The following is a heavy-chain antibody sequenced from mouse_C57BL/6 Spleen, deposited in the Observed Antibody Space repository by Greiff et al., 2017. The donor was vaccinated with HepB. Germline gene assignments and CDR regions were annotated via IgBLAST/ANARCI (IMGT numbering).Heavy chain of an antibody. V-gene: IGHV5-17*01. CDR2: ISSGSSTI. CDR1: GFTFSDYG. D-gene: IGHD3-1*01. Sequence: EVKVVESGGGLVKPGGSLKLSCAASGFTFSDYGMHWVRQAPEKGLEWVAYISSGSSTIYYAYTVKGRFTISRDNAKNTLFLEMTSLRSEDTAMYYCARQLPYAMDYWGQGTSVTVSS. CDR3: ARQLPYAMDY. J-gene: IGHJ4*01.